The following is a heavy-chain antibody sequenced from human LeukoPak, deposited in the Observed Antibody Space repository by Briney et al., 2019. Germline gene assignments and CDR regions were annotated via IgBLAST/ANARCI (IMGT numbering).Heavy chain of an antibody. J-gene: IGHJ4*02. CDR3: ARDKGRWLHALDY. CDR1: GDSISNYY. Sequence: SETLSLTCTVSGDSISNYYWSWIRQPPGKGLEWIGYIYYSGSTNYNPSLKSRVTISVDTSKSQFSLKLSSVTAADTAVYYCARDKGRWLHALDYWGQGTLVTVSS. CDR2: IYYSGST. D-gene: IGHD5-24*01. V-gene: IGHV4-59*01.